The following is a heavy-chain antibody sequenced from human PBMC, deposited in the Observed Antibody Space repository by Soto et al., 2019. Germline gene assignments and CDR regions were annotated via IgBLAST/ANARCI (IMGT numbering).Heavy chain of an antibody. CDR2: IKNKANSYTT. CDR3: TRLSLGSRRSSDY. CDR1: GFTFSDHY. D-gene: IGHD6-13*01. Sequence: EVQLVESGGGLVQPEGSLRLSCAASGFTFSDHYMDWVRQAPGKGLEWVGRIKNKANSYTTEYAAPVKGRFIISRDDSKNSVLLQMNRLKTDDTAVYYCTRLSLGSRRSSDYWGQGILVTVSS. J-gene: IGHJ4*02. V-gene: IGHV3-72*01.